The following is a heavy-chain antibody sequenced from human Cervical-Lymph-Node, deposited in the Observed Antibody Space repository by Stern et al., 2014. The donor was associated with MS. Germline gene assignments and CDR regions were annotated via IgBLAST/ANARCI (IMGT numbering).Heavy chain of an antibody. CDR2: ISSSSSTI. CDR1: GFTFNSYN. J-gene: IGHJ4*02. V-gene: IGHV3-48*04. D-gene: IGHD4-17*01. Sequence: VQLVQSGGDLVHPGGPLTLSCAVSGFTFNSYNMNWVRQSPGKGLEWASYISSSSSTIYYADSVMGRFTISRDNAKNSLYLRIHSLRAEDTAVYYCVRESLNGDFDYWGQGTLVTVSS. CDR3: VRESLNGDFDY.